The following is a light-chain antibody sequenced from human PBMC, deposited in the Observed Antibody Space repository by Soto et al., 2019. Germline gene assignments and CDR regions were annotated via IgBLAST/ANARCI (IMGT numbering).Light chain of an antibody. CDR2: DNN. CDR3: GTWDSSVSSWV. Sequence: QSALTQPPSVSAAPGQKVTISCSGSSSNIGNNYVSWYQQFPGTAPKLLIYDNNKRPSGIPDRFSGSKSGTSATLGITGLQTGDEADYYCGTWDSSVSSWVFGGGTKVTVL. V-gene: IGLV1-51*01. J-gene: IGLJ3*02. CDR1: SSNIGNNY.